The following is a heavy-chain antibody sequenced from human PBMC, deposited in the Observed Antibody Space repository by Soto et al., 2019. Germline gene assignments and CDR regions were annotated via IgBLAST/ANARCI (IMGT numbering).Heavy chain of an antibody. Sequence: QVQLVESGGGVVQPGRSLRLSCAASGFTFSSYGMQWVRQAPGKGLAWVAVISYDGSNKYYADSVKGRFTISRDNSKNPLYLQMNSLRAEDTAVYYCAKDYPVSTDWYFDLWGRGTLVTVSS. CDR1: GFTFSSYG. J-gene: IGHJ2*01. CDR3: AKDYPVSTDWYFDL. CDR2: ISYDGSNK. D-gene: IGHD4-17*01. V-gene: IGHV3-30*18.